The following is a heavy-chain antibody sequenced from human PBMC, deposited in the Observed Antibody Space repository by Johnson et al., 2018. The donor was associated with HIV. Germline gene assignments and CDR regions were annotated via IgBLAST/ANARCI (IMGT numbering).Heavy chain of an antibody. Sequence: VQLVESGGGLVKPGGSLRLSCAASGFTFSNAWMTWVRQAPGKGLVWVGRIKSKTDGGTTDYAAPVKGRFTISRDDSKNTLYLQMNSLRAEDTAVYYCAKDLGDFWSGYYFDIWGQGTMVTVSS. J-gene: IGHJ3*02. CDR3: AKDLGDFWSGYYFDI. CDR1: GFTFSNAW. V-gene: IGHV3-15*01. D-gene: IGHD3-3*01. CDR2: IKSKTDGGTT.